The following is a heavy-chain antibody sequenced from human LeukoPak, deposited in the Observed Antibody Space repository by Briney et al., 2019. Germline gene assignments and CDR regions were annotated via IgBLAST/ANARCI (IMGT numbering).Heavy chain of an antibody. CDR1: GGSISSGGYY. CDR2: IYYSGST. Sequence: KPSQTLSLTCTVSGGSISSGGYYWTWIRQHPGKGLEWIVYIYYSGSTYYNPSLKSRLTISVDRSKNQFSLKMSAVTAADTAVYHCARHLYGGYVLYYFDYWGQGTLVTVSS. CDR3: ARHLYGGYVLYYFDY. J-gene: IGHJ4*02. D-gene: IGHD5-12*01. V-gene: IGHV4-31*03.